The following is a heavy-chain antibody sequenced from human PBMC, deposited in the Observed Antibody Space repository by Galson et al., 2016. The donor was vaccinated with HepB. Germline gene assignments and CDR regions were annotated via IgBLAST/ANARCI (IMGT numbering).Heavy chain of an antibody. J-gene: IGHJ5*02. CDR2: IYYTGDT. CDR1: GDSISSQNW. V-gene: IGHV4-28*01. CDR3: AKKINSMTWFDR. Sequence: SETLSLTCAVSGDSISSQNWWVWIRQAPGKGLEWLGYIYYTGDTHYNPSLKSRVTMSVDTSKNQFSLRLSSVTAVDTAVYYCAKKINSMTWFDRWGQGTLVTVSS.